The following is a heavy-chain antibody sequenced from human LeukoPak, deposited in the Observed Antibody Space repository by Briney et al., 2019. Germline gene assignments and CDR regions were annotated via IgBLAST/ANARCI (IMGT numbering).Heavy chain of an antibody. V-gene: IGHV3-49*04. CDR1: GFTFGEYA. J-gene: IGHJ4*02. D-gene: IGHD5-24*01. CDR2: MRSGETP. CDR3: ARSRDGYNFAFDY. Sequence: GGSLRLSCTTSGFTFGEYALSWVRQAAGKGLEWVGFMRSGETPQYAASVSGRFIISRDDSNRVAHLQMSSLKTEDTALYYCARSRDGYNFAFDYWGRGTLVTVSS.